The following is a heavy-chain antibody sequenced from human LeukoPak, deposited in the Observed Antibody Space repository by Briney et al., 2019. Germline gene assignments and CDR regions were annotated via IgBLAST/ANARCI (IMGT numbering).Heavy chain of an antibody. CDR2: ITGDGTRT. CDR1: GFTFSSCA. J-gene: IGHJ4*02. Sequence: PGGSLRLSCAASGFTFSSCAMTWVRQAPGKGLEWVASITGDGTRTYYTDSVKGRFTISRDNSKNTLYLQMNSLRADETAIYYCASRPRADMGPLGCWGQGTLVTVST. CDR3: ASRPRADMGPLGC. D-gene: IGHD1-14*01. V-gene: IGHV3-23*01.